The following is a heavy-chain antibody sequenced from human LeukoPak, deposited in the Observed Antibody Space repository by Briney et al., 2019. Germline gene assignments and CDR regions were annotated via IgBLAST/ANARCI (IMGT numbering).Heavy chain of an antibody. CDR2: INPNSGGT. CDR1: GYTFTGYY. D-gene: IGHD3-22*01. V-gene: IGHV1-2*02. J-gene: IGHJ1*01. Sequence: EASVKVSCKASGYTFTGYYMHWVRQAPGQGLEWMGWINPNSGGTNYAQKFQGRVTITRDTSISTAYMELSRLRSDDTAVYYCARGPHYYDSSGYEYFQHWGQGTLVTVSS. CDR3: ARGPHYYDSSGYEYFQH.